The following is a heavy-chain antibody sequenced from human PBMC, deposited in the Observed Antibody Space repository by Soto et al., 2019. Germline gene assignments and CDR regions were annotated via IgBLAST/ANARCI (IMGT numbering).Heavy chain of an antibody. V-gene: IGHV4-4*02. J-gene: IGHJ4*02. Sequence: QVQLQESGPGLVKPSGTLSLTCAVSGASIISMNWWSWVRQPPGKGLEWIGEIHHSGSTNYNPSLMSRVTISVDKSKNKFSLKLTSVTAADTAVYYCARYDYGSGDDYNIDYWGQGTLVTVSS. CDR3: ARYDYGSGDDYNIDY. D-gene: IGHD3-10*01. CDR1: GASIISMNW. CDR2: IHHSGST.